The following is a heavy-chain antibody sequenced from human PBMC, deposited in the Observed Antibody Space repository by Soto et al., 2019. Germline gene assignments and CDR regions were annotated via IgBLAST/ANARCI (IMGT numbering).Heavy chain of an antibody. D-gene: IGHD7-27*01. CDR2: IYYGGST. CDR3: AKNWNWGSLVH. V-gene: IGHV4-59*08. Sequence: LXXTCTVSGDSISTDYWSWIRQSPGKGLEWIGFIYYGGSTNYNPSLKSRVTISVDTPKNQFSLKLSSVTAADTAVYYCAKNWNWGSLVHWGQGTLVTVSS. J-gene: IGHJ4*02. CDR1: GDSISTDY.